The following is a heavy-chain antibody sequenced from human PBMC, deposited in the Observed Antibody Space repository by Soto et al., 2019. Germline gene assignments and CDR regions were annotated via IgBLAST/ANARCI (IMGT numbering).Heavy chain of an antibody. V-gene: IGHV1-69*06. CDR3: ARQYSGSYYYFDY. D-gene: IGHD1-26*01. Sequence: RASVKVSCKASGGTFSSYAISWVRQAPGQGLEWMGGIIPIFGTANYAQKFQGRVTITADKSTSTAYMELSSLRSEDTAVYYCARQYSGSYYYFDYWGQGTLVTVSS. J-gene: IGHJ4*02. CDR2: IIPIFGTA. CDR1: GGTFSSYA.